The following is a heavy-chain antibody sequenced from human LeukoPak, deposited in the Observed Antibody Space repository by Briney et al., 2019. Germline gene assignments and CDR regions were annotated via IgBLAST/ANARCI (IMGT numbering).Heavy chain of an antibody. V-gene: IGHV4-34*01. CDR1: GGSFSGYY. Sequence: SETLSLTCAVYGGSFSGYYWSWIRQPPGKGLEWIGEINHSGSTNYNPSLKSRVTISVDTSKNQFSLKLSSVTAADTAVYYCATTTVTTDYYMDVWGKGTTVTVSS. CDR2: INHSGST. CDR3: ATTTVTTDYYMDV. D-gene: IGHD4-17*01. J-gene: IGHJ6*03.